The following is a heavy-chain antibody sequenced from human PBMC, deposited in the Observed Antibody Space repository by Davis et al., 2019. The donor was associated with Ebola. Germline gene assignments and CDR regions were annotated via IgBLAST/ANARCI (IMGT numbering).Heavy chain of an antibody. CDR1: GYSFTSYW. V-gene: IGHV5-51*01. CDR2: IDPGDSDT. CDR3: ARQTTVTTDFDY. Sequence: GESLKISCKGSGYSFTSYWIGWERKRPGKGLEWMGIIDPGDSDTSYSPSFPGPVTISADKSISTSYLQWSSLKASDTAMYYCARQTTVTTDFDYWGQGTLVTVSS. J-gene: IGHJ4*02. D-gene: IGHD4-17*01.